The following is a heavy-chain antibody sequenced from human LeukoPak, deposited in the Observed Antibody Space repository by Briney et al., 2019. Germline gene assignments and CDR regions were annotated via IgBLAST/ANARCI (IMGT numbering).Heavy chain of an antibody. V-gene: IGHV3-7*01. J-gene: IGHJ4*02. CDR1: GFPFSSYW. D-gene: IGHD2-15*01. CDR2: IKQDGGET. Sequence: GGSLRLSCAASGFPFSSYWMAWVRQAPGEGGGWVASIKQDGGETFYVDSVKGRFTISRDNAKNSLYLQMNSLRAEDTAVYYCASVIVCSGGSCCDYWGQGTLVTVSS. CDR3: ASVIVCSGGSCCDY.